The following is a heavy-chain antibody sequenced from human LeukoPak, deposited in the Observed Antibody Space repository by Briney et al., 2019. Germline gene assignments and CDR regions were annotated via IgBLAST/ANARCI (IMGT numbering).Heavy chain of an antibody. CDR1: GFTFSNYV. J-gene: IGHJ4*01. CDR2: ISNNGVNT. CDR3: SEVQTVNKFDY. Sequence: GGSLRLSCAASGFTFSNYVMSWVRQAPGKGLEWVSAISNNGVNTYYADSVKGRFTISRDNSKNTLYLQMTSLRHEDTAVYYCSEVQTVNKFDYWGRGTLVTVSS. V-gene: IGHV3-23*01. D-gene: IGHD1-1*01.